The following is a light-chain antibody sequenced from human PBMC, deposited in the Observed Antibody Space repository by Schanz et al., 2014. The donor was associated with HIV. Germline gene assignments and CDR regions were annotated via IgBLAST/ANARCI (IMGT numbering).Light chain of an antibody. CDR2: GAS. Sequence: EIVMTQSPATLSVSPGERATLSCRASQRVSSNLAWYQQKPAQAPRLLIYGASTRATGIPARFSGSGSGTDFTLTISRLEPEDSAVYYCQQYDSSPQITFGQGTRLEIK. CDR1: QRVSSN. J-gene: IGKJ5*01. V-gene: IGKV3-15*01. CDR3: QQYDSSPQIT.